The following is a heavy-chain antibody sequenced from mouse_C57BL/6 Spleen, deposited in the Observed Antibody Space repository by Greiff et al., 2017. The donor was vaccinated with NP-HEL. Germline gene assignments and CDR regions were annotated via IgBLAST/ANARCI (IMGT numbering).Heavy chain of an antibody. J-gene: IGHJ3*01. CDR3: YYGDLPQAWFAY. Sequence: VQLQQSGAELVRPGASVKLSCTASGFNIKDYYMHWVKQRPEQGLEWIGRIDPEDGDTEYAPKFQGKATMTADTSSNTAYLQLSSLTSEDTAVYYCYYGDLPQAWFAYWGQGTLVTVSA. V-gene: IGHV14-1*01. D-gene: IGHD1-1*01. CDR1: GFNIKDYY. CDR2: IDPEDGDT.